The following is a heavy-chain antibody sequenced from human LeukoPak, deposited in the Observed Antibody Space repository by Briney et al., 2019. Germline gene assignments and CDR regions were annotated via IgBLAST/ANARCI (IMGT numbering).Heavy chain of an antibody. CDR3: ARVVLGRRWLQTSYYYGMDV. Sequence: SVKVSCKASGGTFSSYAISWVRQAPGQGLEWMGGIIPIFGTANYAQKFQGRVTITADESASTAYMELSSLRSEDTAVYYCARVVLGRRWLQTSYYYGMDVWGQGTTVTVSS. D-gene: IGHD5-24*01. J-gene: IGHJ6*02. CDR1: GGTFSSYA. CDR2: IIPIFGTA. V-gene: IGHV1-69*13.